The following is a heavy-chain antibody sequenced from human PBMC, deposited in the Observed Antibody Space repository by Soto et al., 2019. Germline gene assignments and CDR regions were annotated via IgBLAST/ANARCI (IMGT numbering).Heavy chain of an antibody. V-gene: IGHV3-30-3*01. CDR3: ARDTDAFYITGTTGVDY. J-gene: IGHJ4*02. CDR2: ISYDGSNK. CDR1: GFTFSSYA. Sequence: GGSLRLSCAASGFTFSSYAMHWVRQAPGKGLEWVAVISYDGSNKYYADSVKGRFTISRDNSKNTLYLQMNSLRAEDTAVYYCARDTDAFYITGTTGVDYWGQGTLVTVSS. D-gene: IGHD1-20*01.